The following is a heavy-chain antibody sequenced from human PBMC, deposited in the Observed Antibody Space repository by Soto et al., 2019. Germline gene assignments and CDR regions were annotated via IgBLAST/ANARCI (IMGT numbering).Heavy chain of an antibody. Sequence: TSETLSLTCAVSGASIGTSNWWSWVRQAPGKGLEWVSAISGSGGSTYYADSVKGRFTISRDNAKNSLYLQMNSLRAEDTAVYYCAFLPYYDILTGYYTDLLGYRNDVSAQRTTVTVS. CDR1: GASIGTSNW. CDR3: AFLPYYDILTGYYTDLLGYRNDV. V-gene: IGHV3-23*01. D-gene: IGHD3-9*01. J-gene: IGHJ6*02. CDR2: ISGSGGST.